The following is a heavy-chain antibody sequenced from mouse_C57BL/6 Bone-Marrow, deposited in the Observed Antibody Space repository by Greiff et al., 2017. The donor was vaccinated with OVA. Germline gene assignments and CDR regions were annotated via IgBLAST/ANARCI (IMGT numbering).Heavy chain of an antibody. D-gene: IGHD2-4*01. J-gene: IGHJ4*01. Sequence: VQLQQSGPELVKPGASVKIPCKASGYTFTDYNMDWVKQSHGKSLEWIGDINPNNGGTIYNQKFKGKATLTVDKSSSTAYMELRSLTSEDTAVYYGARRSYYDYDHYAMDYWGQGTSVTVSS. CDR3: ARRSYYDYDHYAMDY. V-gene: IGHV1-18*01. CDR1: GYTFTDYN. CDR2: INPNNGGT.